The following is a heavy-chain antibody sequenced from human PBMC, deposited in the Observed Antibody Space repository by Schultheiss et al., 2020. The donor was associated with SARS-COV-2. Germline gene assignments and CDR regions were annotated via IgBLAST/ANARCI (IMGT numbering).Heavy chain of an antibody. Sequence: SETLSLTCAVYGGSFSGYYWSWIRQPPGKGLEWIGEIYHSGSTNYNPSLKSRVTISVDKSKNQFSLKLSSVTAADTAVYYCARMWFGDLTLDPWGQGTLVTVSS. J-gene: IGHJ5*02. D-gene: IGHD3-10*01. CDR1: GGSFSGYY. CDR3: ARMWFGDLTLDP. CDR2: IYHSGST. V-gene: IGHV4-34*01.